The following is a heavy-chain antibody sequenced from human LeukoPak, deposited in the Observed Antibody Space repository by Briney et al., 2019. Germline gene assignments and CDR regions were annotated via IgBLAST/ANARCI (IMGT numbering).Heavy chain of an antibody. CDR3: ARDVRPKDYYDSSGYYLPDYFDY. CDR2: IIPILGIA. V-gene: IGHV1-69*04. Sequence: SVKVSCKASGGTFSSYAISWVRQAPGQGLEWMGRIIPILGIANYAQKFQGRVTITADKSTSTAYMELSSLRSEDTAVYYCARDVRPKDYYDSSGYYLPDYFDYWGQGTLVTVSS. D-gene: IGHD3-22*01. CDR1: GGTFSSYA. J-gene: IGHJ4*02.